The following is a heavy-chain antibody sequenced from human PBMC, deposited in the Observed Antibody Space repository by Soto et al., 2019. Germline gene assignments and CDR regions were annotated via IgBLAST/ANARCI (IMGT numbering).Heavy chain of an antibody. V-gene: IGHV1-18*04. CDR1: GYTETSYG. D-gene: IGHD3-22*01. CDR2: ISAYNGNT. CDR3: ARSPSGFWFDP. Sequence: SVKVSCRTAGYTETSYGMSLVRQATGQGLEWMGWISAYNGNTNYAQKLQGRVTMTTDTSTSTAYMELRSLRSDYTAVYYCARSPSGFWFDPWGQGILVTV. J-gene: IGHJ5*02.